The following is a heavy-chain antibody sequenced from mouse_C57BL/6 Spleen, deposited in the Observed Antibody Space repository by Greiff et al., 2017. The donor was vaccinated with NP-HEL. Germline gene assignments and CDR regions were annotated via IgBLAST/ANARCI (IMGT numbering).Heavy chain of an antibody. V-gene: IGHV5-4*03. CDR3: ARYTGADYFDY. CDR2: ISDGGSYT. CDR1: GFTFSSYA. Sequence: EVKLVESGGGLVKPGGSLKLSCAASGFTFSSYAMSWVRQTPEKRLEWVATISDGGSYTYYPDNVKGRFTISRDNAKNNLYLQMSHLKSEDTAMYYCARYTGADYFDYWGQGTTLTVSS. D-gene: IGHD4-1*01. J-gene: IGHJ2*01.